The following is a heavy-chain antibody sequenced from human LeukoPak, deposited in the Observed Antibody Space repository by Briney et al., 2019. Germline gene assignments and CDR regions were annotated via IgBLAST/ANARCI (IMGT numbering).Heavy chain of an antibody. D-gene: IGHD6-19*01. V-gene: IGHV4-34*01. J-gene: IGHJ4*02. CDR2: INHSGST. CDR1: GGSFSDDY. Sequence: SETLSLTCDVYGGSFSDDYWSWIRQPPGKGLEWIGEINHSGSTNYNPSLKSRATISVDTSKNQFSLKLSSVTAADTAVYYCARGPRGLGMAGTFDYWGQGTLVTVSS. CDR3: ARGPRGLGMAGTFDY.